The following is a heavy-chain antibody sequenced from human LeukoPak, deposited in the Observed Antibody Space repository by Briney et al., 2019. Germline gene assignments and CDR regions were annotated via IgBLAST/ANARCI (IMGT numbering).Heavy chain of an antibody. CDR2: IIPILGIA. D-gene: IGHD4-17*01. V-gene: IGHV1-69*04. CDR1: GGTFSSYA. CDR3: ARLPSDYGDFP. Sequence: ASVKVSCKASGGTFSSYAISWVRQAPGQGLEWIGRIIPILGIANYAQKFQGRVTITADKSTSTAYMELSSLRSEDTAVYYCARLPSDYGDFPWGQGTLVTVSS. J-gene: IGHJ5*02.